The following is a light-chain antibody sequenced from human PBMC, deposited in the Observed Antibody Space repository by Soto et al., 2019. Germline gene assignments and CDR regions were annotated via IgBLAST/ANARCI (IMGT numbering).Light chain of an antibody. J-gene: IGKJ5*01. CDR3: MQGLQTPIA. CDR1: RSLLHSNGYNY. CDR2: LGS. Sequence: DVVMTQSPLSLRVTLGQPAAIAGRSGRSLLHSNGYNYLDWYLKQTGQSPQLLIYLGSNRDSGVPDRFSGSGSGTDCTLKISRVEAEDVAVYYCMQGLQTPIAFGQGTRLEI. V-gene: IGKV2-28*01.